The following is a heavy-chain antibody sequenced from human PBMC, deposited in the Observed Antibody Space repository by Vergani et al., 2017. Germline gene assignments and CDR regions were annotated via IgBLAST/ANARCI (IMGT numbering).Heavy chain of an antibody. D-gene: IGHD6-19*01. CDR1: GFTFDDYA. V-gene: IGHV3-9*01. J-gene: IGHJ4*02. CDR2: ISWNSGSI. CDR3: AKGSGQWLVHGLVY. Sequence: EVQLVESGGGLVQPGRSPRLSCAASGFTFDDYAMHWVRQAPGKGLEWVSGISWNSGSIGYADSVKGRFTISRDNAKNSLYLQMNSLRAEDTALYYCAKGSGQWLVHGLVYWGQGTLVTVSS.